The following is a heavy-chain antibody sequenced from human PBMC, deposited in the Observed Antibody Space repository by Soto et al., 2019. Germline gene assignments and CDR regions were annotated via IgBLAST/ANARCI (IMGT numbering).Heavy chain of an antibody. J-gene: IGHJ4*02. CDR2: ISAHNGNT. CDR1: GYAFTTYG. V-gene: IGHV1-18*01. CDR3: ARGRQGDY. Sequence: QVHLVQSGAEVKKPGASVKVSCQASGYAFTTYGITWVRQAPGQGLEWMGWISAHNGNTNYAQKLQGRVTVTRDTSTSTAYMELRSLRSDDTAVYYCARGRQGDYWGQGALVTVSS.